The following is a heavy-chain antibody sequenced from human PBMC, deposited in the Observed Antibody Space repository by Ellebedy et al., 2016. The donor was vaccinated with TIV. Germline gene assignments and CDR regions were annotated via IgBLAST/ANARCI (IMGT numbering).Heavy chain of an antibody. CDR3: ARWGHSSSSNRFDP. D-gene: IGHD6-6*01. V-gene: IGHV3-48*04. CDR2: ISGGGGTI. J-gene: IGHJ5*02. Sequence: GESLKISCAASELTVSSNYMNWVRQAPGKGLEWISYISGGGGTIYYADSVKGRFTISRDNAKNSLYLQMYSLRAEDTAVYYCARWGHSSSSNRFDPWGQGTLVTVSS. CDR1: ELTVSSNY.